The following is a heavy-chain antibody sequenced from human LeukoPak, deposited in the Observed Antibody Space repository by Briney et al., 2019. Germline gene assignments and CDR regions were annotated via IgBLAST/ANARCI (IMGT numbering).Heavy chain of an antibody. CDR3: ANPLASSFDY. J-gene: IGHJ4*02. D-gene: IGHD6-13*01. Sequence: GGSLRLSCAASGFTFSSYGMHWVRQAPGKGLEWVAFIRYDGSNKYYADSVKGRFTISRDNSKNTLYLQMNSLRAEDTAVYYCANPLASSFDYWGQGTLVTVSS. CDR2: IRYDGSNK. V-gene: IGHV3-30*02. CDR1: GFTFSSYG.